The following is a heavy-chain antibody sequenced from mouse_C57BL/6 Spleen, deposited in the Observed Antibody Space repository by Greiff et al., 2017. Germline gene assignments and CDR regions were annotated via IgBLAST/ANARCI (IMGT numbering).Heavy chain of an antibody. D-gene: IGHD2-4*01. J-gene: IGHJ3*01. CDR1: GFTFTDYY. CDR2: IRNKANGYTT. Sequence: DVKLVESGGGLVQPGGSLSLSCAASGFTFTDYYMSWVRQPPGKALEWLGFIRNKANGYTTEYSASVKGRFTISRDNSQSILYLQMNALRAEDSATYYCARYNDYDYDSFAYWGQGTLVTVSA. CDR3: ARYNDYDYDSFAY. V-gene: IGHV7-3*01.